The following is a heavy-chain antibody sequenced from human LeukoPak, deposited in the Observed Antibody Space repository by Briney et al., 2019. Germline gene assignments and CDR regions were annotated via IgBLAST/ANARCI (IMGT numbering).Heavy chain of an antibody. D-gene: IGHD5-24*01. CDR1: GGTFSSYA. Sequence: ASVKVSCKASGGTFSSYAISWVRQATGQGLEWMGWMNPNSGNTGYAQKFQGRVTMTRNTSISTAYMELSSLRSEDTAVYYCARVGMAPSYYFDYWGQGTLVTVSS. V-gene: IGHV1-8*02. J-gene: IGHJ4*02. CDR2: MNPNSGNT. CDR3: ARVGMAPSYYFDY.